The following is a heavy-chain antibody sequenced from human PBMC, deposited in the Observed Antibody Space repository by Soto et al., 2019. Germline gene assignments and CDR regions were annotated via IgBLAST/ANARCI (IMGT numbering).Heavy chain of an antibody. CDR3: ARRYGTVFDF. V-gene: IGHV4-59*01. Sequence: SETLSLTCTVSAGSISSYSWSWIRQPPGKGLEWIGYIYYSGSTNYNPSLKSRVTISVDTSKNQFSLKLSSVTAADTAVYYCARRYGTVFDFWGQGTLVPSP. CDR1: AGSISSYS. J-gene: IGHJ4*02. CDR2: IYYSGST. D-gene: IGHD6-13*01.